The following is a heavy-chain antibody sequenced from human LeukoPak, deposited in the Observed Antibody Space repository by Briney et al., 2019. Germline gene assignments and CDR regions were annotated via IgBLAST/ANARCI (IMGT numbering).Heavy chain of an antibody. Sequence: GGSLRLSCVASGFTFSNYAMSWVRQAPGKGLEWVSAITGSGGITYYADSVKGRFTISRDNSKNALYLQMNSLRAEDTAVYYCAKWGDYDVLTGYYDPDYWGQGTLVTVSS. J-gene: IGHJ4*02. CDR3: AKWGDYDVLTGYYDPDY. CDR1: GFTFSNYA. D-gene: IGHD3-9*01. CDR2: ITGSGGIT. V-gene: IGHV3-23*01.